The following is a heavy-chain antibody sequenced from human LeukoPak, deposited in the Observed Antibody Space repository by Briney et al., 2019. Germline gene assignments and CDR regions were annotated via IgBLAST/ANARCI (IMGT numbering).Heavy chain of an antibody. CDR2: INNSGNT. Sequence: PSETLSLTCAVYGGSFSGYYWSWLRQPPGKGREWIGEINNSGNTNYNLALKSRVTISVDTSKNQSSLKLNSVTAADTAVYYCARSFNNKPRYSTGWYLQFWGQGTLVTVSS. D-gene: IGHD6-19*01. CDR1: GGSFSGYY. J-gene: IGHJ4*02. CDR3: ARSFNNKPRYSTGWYLQF. V-gene: IGHV4-34*01.